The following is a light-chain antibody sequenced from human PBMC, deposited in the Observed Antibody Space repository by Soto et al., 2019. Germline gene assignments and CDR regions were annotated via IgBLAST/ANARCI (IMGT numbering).Light chain of an antibody. J-gene: IGKJ1*01. CDR3: QQYNNWPPWT. CDR1: QFVSSN. CDR2: GAS. V-gene: IGKV3D-15*01. Sequence: EIVLTQSPGTLSLSPGERATLSCRASQFVSSNLAWYQQKPGQAPRLLIYGASTRATGIPARFSGSGSGTEFTLTISSLQSEDFAVYYCQQYNNWPPWTFGQGTKVDIK.